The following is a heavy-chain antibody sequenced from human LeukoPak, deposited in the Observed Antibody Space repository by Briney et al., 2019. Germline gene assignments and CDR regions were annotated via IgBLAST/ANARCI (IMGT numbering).Heavy chain of an antibody. V-gene: IGHV3-7*01. Sequence: GGSLRLSCAVSGFSFDTYWMTWVRQAPGKGLEWVANIKPDGSEKYYVDSVKGRFTISRDNARNLLYLQMNSLRAEDTAVYYCARHPYGVLDYWGQGTLVTVTS. CDR3: ARHPYGVLDY. J-gene: IGHJ4*02. CDR1: GFSFDTYW. D-gene: IGHD4-17*01. CDR2: IKPDGSEK.